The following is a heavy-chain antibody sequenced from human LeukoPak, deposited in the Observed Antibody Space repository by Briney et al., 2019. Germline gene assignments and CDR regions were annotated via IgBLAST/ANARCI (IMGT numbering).Heavy chain of an antibody. CDR1: GYTFTGYY. J-gene: IGHJ3*02. D-gene: IGHD3/OR15-3a*01. Sequence: ASVKVSCKASGYTFTGYYMHWVRQAPGQGLEWMGWINPNNGGTNYAQKFQGRVTMTRDTSISTAYMELSRLRSDDTAVYYCARVGDDFDAFDIWGQGTMVTVSS. CDR2: INPNNGGT. V-gene: IGHV1-2*02. CDR3: ARVGDDFDAFDI.